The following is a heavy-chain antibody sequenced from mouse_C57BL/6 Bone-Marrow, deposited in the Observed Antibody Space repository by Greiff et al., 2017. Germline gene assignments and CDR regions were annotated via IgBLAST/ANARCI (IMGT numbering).Heavy chain of an antibody. V-gene: IGHV5-9*01. J-gene: IGHJ2*01. CDR2: ISGGGGNT. Sequence: VMLVESGGGLVKPGGSLKLSCAASGFTFSSYTMSWVRQTPEKRLEWVATISGGGGNTYYPDSVKGRFTISRDNAKNTLYLQMSSLRSEDTALYYCARGYYYGSSLYFDYWGQGTTLTVSS. D-gene: IGHD1-1*01. CDR3: ARGYYYGSSLYFDY. CDR1: GFTFSSYT.